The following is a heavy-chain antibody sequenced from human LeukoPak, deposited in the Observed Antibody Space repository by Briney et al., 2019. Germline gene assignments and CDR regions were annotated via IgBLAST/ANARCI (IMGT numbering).Heavy chain of an antibody. CDR3: ARDGQNGSPYATDV. CDR2: IWYDGSNE. D-gene: IGHD3-10*01. J-gene: IGHJ6*02. Sequence: SGGYLRLSCAASGFTFRSHGMHWVRQAPGKGLEWVAGIWYDGSNEDYADSVKGRFTISRDNSKNTLYLQMNSLRVEDTAVYYCARDGQNGSPYATDVWGQGTTVTVSS. V-gene: IGHV3-33*01. CDR1: GFTFRSHG.